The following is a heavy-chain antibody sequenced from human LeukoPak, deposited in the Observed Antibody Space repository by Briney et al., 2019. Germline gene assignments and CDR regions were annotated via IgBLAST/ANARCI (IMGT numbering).Heavy chain of an antibody. D-gene: IGHD3-22*01. CDR1: GFTFSNYG. Sequence: GRSLRLSCAASGFTFSNYGMHWVRQAPGKGLEWVAVISYDGSHKYYADSVKGRFTLSRDNSKNTLYLQMNSLRAEDTAVYYCAKACYDDSSGHDYWGQGTLVTVSS. CDR3: AKACYDDSSGHDY. J-gene: IGHJ4*02. V-gene: IGHV3-30*18. CDR2: ISYDGSHK.